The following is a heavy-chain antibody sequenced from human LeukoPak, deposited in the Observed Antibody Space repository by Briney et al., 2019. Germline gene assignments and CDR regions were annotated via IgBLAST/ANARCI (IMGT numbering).Heavy chain of an antibody. D-gene: IGHD6-13*01. V-gene: IGHV3-30*02. CDR1: GFTFSSYG. CDR3: ASRRSSWYSFDY. Sequence: PGGSLRLSCAASGFTFSSYGMHWVRQAPGKGLEWVAFIRYDGSNKYYADSVKGRFTISRDNSKNTLYLQMNSLRAEDTAVYYCASRRSSWYSFDYWGQGTLVTVSS. J-gene: IGHJ4*02. CDR2: IRYDGSNK.